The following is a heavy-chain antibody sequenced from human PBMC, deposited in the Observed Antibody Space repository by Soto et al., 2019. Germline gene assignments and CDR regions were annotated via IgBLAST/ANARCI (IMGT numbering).Heavy chain of an antibody. CDR3: ARCGIAENWFDP. CDR1: GGSISSYY. J-gene: IGHJ5*02. V-gene: IGHV4-59*08. Sequence: PSETLSLTCTVSGGSISSYYWSWIRQPPGKGLEWIGYIYYSGSTNYNPSLKSRVTISVDTSKNQFSLKLSSVTAADTAVYYCARCGIAENWFDPWGQGTLVTVSS. CDR2: IYYSGST. D-gene: IGHD6-13*01.